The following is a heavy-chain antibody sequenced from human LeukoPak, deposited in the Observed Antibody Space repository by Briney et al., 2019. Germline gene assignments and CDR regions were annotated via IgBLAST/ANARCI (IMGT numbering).Heavy chain of an antibody. D-gene: IGHD1-26*01. J-gene: IGHJ5*02. CDR2: ISAYNGNT. CDR1: GYTFTSYG. Sequence: ASVKVSCKASGYTFTSYGISWVRQAPGQGLEWMGWISAYNGNTNYAQKLQGRVTMTTDTSTSTAYMELRSLRSDDTAVYSCAREVTWELRAYWFDPWGQGTLVTVSS. V-gene: IGHV1-18*01. CDR3: AREVTWELRAYWFDP.